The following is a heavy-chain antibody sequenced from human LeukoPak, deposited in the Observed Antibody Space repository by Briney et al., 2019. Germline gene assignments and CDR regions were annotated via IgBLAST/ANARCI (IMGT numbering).Heavy chain of an antibody. V-gene: IGHV1-2*02. J-gene: IGHJ4*02. CDR1: GYTFTGYY. Sequence: RASVKVSCKASGYTFTGYYIHWVRRAPGQGLEWMGWINPNSGGTSYAQKFQGRVTMTRDTSISTAYMELSRLRSDDTAVYYCARDRYYGSGSVDYWGQGSLVTVSS. CDR2: INPNSGGT. CDR3: ARDRYYGSGSVDY. D-gene: IGHD3-10*01.